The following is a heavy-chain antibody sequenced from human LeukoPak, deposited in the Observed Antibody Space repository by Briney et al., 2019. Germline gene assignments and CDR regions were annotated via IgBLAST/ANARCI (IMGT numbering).Heavy chain of an antibody. Sequence: PGGSLRLSCAASGFTFSSYAMTWVRQAPGKWLEWVSSINDSGGSTYYADSVKGRFTISRDNSKNTLYLQMNSLRAEDTAVYYCAKREYNFWSGYFFWGQGTLVTVSS. CDR1: GFTFSSYA. D-gene: IGHD3-3*01. J-gene: IGHJ4*02. CDR2: INDSGGST. V-gene: IGHV3-23*01. CDR3: AKREYNFWSGYFF.